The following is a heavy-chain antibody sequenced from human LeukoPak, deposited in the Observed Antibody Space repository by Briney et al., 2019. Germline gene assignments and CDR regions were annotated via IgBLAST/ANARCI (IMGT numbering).Heavy chain of an antibody. CDR2: INHSGVT. Sequence: SETLSLTCAVYGGSFSGYYWSWIRQPPGRGPEWIGEINHSGVTNYKPSLKSRVVISVDTSKNQFSLKLTSVTAADTALYYCARFITATPGSSLDYFDLWGQGTLVTVSS. V-gene: IGHV4-34*01. CDR3: ARFITATPGSSLDYFDL. J-gene: IGHJ4*02. CDR1: GGSFSGYY. D-gene: IGHD6-13*01.